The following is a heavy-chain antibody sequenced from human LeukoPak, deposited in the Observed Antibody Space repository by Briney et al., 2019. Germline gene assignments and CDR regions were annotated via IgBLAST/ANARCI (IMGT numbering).Heavy chain of an antibody. CDR3: VRGRLSDNSWFDP. J-gene: IGHJ5*02. V-gene: IGHV4-34*01. D-gene: IGHD1-20*01. CDR1: GGSFSGYY. CDR2: INHSGST. Sequence: PSETLSLTCAVYGGSFSGYYWSWIRQPPGKGLEWIGEINHSGSTNYNPSLKSRVTISVDTSKNQFSLKLSSVTAADTAVYYCVRGRLSDNSWFDPWGQGTLVTVSS.